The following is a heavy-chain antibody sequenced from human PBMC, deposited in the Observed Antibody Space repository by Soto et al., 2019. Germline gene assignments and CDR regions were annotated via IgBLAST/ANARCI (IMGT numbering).Heavy chain of an antibody. V-gene: IGHV3-23*01. D-gene: IGHD1-26*01. Sequence: EVHLLESGGALVQPGGSLRLSCTVSGISFSDYPMDWVRQAPGKGLEWVSRISGTSLSTYYADPVKGRFIMSRDNSNNSLDVDMSTLIAEGTAIYYFAKPQSGSYFAVFDVWGQGTTVTVSS. CDR1: GISFSDYP. CDR3: AKPQSGSYFAVFDV. CDR2: ISGTSLST. J-gene: IGHJ3*01.